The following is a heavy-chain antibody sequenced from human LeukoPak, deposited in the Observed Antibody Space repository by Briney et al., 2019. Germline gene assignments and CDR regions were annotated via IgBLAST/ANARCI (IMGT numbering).Heavy chain of an antibody. CDR3: ARAGPQYYDFWSGYYSFDY. CDR1: GGSISSYY. Sequence: SETLSLTCTVSGGSISSYYWSWIRQPPGKGLEWIGYIYYSGSTNYNPSLKSRVTISVDTSKNQFSLKLGSVTAADTAVYYCARAGPQYYDFWSGYYSFDYWGQGTLVTVSS. J-gene: IGHJ4*02. CDR2: IYYSGST. V-gene: IGHV4-59*01. D-gene: IGHD3-3*01.